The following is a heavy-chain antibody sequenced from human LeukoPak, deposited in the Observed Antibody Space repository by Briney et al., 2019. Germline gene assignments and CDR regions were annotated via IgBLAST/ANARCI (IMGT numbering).Heavy chain of an antibody. CDR1: GGSISPYY. CDR2: IYYSGST. J-gene: IGHJ4*02. Sequence: SETLSLTCTVPGGSISPYYWSWIRQPPGKGLEWIGYIYYSGSTNYNPSLKSRVTISVDTSKNQFSLKLSSGTAADTAVYYCARRSSGWYYFDYWGQGTLVTVSS. CDR3: ARRSSGWYYFDY. V-gene: IGHV4-59*01. D-gene: IGHD6-19*01.